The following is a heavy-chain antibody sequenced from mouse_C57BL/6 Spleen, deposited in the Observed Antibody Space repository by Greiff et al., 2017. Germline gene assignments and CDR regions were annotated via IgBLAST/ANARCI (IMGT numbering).Heavy chain of an antibody. V-gene: IGHV1-26*01. CDR3: ARGWLLRSGYFDY. J-gene: IGHJ2*01. D-gene: IGHD2-3*01. Sequence: VQLQQSGPELVKPGASVKISCKASGYTFTDYYMNWVQQSHGKSLEWIGDINPNNGGTSYNQKFKGKATLTVDKSSSTAYMELRSLTSEDSAVYYCARGWLLRSGYFDYWGQGTTLTVSS. CDR1: GYTFTDYY. CDR2: INPNNGGT.